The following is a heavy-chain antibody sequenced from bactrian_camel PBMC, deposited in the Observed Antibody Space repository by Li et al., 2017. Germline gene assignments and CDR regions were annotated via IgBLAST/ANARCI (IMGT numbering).Heavy chain of an antibody. CDR3: AAVRYGGTWYPLCRARSADFAY. V-gene: IGHV3S40*01. CDR2: VASNGGST. J-gene: IGHJ6*01. D-gene: IGHD6*01. CDR1: RFTFSNYY. Sequence: VQLVESGGSLVQPGGSLRLSCVASRFTFSNYYMSWVRQTPAKGLEWVSGVASNGGSTEYADSIVGRFTISRDNAKNTLYLQLNSLKTEDTAMYYCAAVRYGGTWYPLCRARSADFAYWGQGTQVTVS.